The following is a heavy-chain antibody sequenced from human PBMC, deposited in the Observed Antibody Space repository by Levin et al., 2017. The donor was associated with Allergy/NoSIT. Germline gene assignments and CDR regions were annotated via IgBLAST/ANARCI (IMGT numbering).Heavy chain of an antibody. Sequence: LSLTCAASGFTFSSYAMSWVRQAPGKGLEWVSAISGSGGSTYYADSVKGRFTISRDNSKNTLYLQMNSLRAEDTAVYYCAKVTSAHQQLVQWGQGTLVTVSS. V-gene: IGHV3-23*01. D-gene: IGHD6-13*01. CDR1: GFTFSSYA. CDR3: AKVTSAHQQLVQ. J-gene: IGHJ4*02. CDR2: ISGSGGST.